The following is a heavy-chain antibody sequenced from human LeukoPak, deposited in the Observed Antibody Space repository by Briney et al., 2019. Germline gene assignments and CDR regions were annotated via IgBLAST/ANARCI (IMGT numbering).Heavy chain of an antibody. D-gene: IGHD4-23*01. CDR2: ISSSGSTI. Sequence: GGSLRLSCAASGFTFSSYEMNWVRQAPGKGLEWVSYISSSGSTIYYADSVKGRFTISRDNAKNSLYLQMNSLRAEDTAVYYCARDGSDGNRGYYGMDVWGQGTTVTVSS. J-gene: IGHJ6*02. V-gene: IGHV3-48*03. CDR1: GFTFSSYE. CDR3: ARDGSDGNRGYYGMDV.